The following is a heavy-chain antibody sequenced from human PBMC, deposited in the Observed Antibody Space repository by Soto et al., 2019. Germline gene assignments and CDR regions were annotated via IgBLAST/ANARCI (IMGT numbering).Heavy chain of an antibody. CDR2: ISGSGGST. J-gene: IGHJ3*02. CDR1: GFTFSSYA. CDR3: AKDSALGDRAMGAFDI. Sequence: GGSLRLSCAASGFTFSSYAMSWVRQAPGKGLEWVSAISGSGGSTYYADSVKGRFTISRDNSKNTLYLQMNSLRAEDTALYYCAKDSALGDRAMGAFDIWGQGTMVTVSS. V-gene: IGHV3-23*01. D-gene: IGHD3-10*01.